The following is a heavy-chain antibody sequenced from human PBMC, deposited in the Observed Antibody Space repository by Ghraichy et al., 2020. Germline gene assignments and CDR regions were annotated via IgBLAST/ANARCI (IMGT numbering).Heavy chain of an antibody. Sequence: GGSLRLSCAASGFTFRSYAMSWVRQAPGRGLEWVSGIRGCGGSTYYADSVKGRFTISRDNSKNTMSLQLTSLRAEDTAVYYCARFSAWGDRTSFFDYWGQGTLVTVSS. J-gene: IGHJ4*02. V-gene: IGHV3-23*01. D-gene: IGHD3-16*01. CDR3: ARFSAWGDRTSFFDY. CDR1: GFTFRSYA. CDR2: IRGCGGST.